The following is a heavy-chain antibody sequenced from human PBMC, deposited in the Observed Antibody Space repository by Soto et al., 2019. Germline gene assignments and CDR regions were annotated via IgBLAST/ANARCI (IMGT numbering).Heavy chain of an antibody. Sequence: EVQLVESGGGLVQPGRSLRLSCAASGFTFDDYAMHWVRQAPGKGLEWVSGISWNSGSIGYADSVRGRFTISRDNAKNSLYLQMNSLRAEDTALYYWAQDGQDYYGSGSHYYFDYWGQGTLVTVSS. D-gene: IGHD3-10*01. CDR1: GFTFDDYA. V-gene: IGHV3-9*01. J-gene: IGHJ4*02. CDR2: ISWNSGSI. CDR3: AQDGQDYYGSGSHYYFDY.